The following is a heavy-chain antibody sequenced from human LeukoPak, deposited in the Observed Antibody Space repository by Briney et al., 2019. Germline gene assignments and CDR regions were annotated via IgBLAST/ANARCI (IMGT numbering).Heavy chain of an antibody. CDR1: GYTLTELY. D-gene: IGHD5-18*01. CDR3: ATDLPREAMVSYYFDY. Sequence: GASVKVSCKVSGYTLTELYMHWVLQAPGKGLEWMGGFDPEDGETIYAQKFQGRVTMTEDTSTDTAYMELSSLRSEDTAVYYCATDLPREAMVSYYFDYWGQGTLVTVSS. CDR2: FDPEDGET. J-gene: IGHJ4*02. V-gene: IGHV1-24*01.